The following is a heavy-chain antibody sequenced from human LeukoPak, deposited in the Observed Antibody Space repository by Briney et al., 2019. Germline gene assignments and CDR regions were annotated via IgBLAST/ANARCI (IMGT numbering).Heavy chain of an antibody. J-gene: IGHJ5*02. D-gene: IGHD6-6*01. CDR2: IYYTGST. CDR3: ARGSTGSSVDP. Sequence: SETLSLTCTVSGASISSYYWSWIRQPPGKGLEWIGYIYYTGSTNYNPSLKSRVTISVDTSKNQFSLKLSSVTAADTAVYYCARGSTGSSVDPWGQGTLGTVSS. CDR1: GASISSYY. V-gene: IGHV4-59*01.